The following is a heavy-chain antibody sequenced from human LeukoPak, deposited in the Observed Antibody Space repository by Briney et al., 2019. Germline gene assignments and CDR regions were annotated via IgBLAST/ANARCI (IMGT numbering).Heavy chain of an antibody. V-gene: IGHV3-21*01. CDR2: ISSNSSYI. D-gene: IGHD6-13*01. Sequence: GGSLRLSCAASGFTFSSYSMNWVRQAPGKGLEWVSSISSNSSYIYYADSVKGRFTISRDNAKNSLYLQMNSLRAEDTAVYYCAREGRVAAADTFDYWGQGTLVTVSS. J-gene: IGHJ4*02. CDR3: AREGRVAAADTFDY. CDR1: GFTFSSYS.